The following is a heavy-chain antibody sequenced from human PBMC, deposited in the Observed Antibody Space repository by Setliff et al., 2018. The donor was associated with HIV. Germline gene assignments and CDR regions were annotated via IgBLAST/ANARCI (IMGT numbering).Heavy chain of an antibody. J-gene: IGHJ5*02. CDR3: ARARFQGIVTAVGPRDTCLDP. V-gene: IGHV1-18*01. CDR1: GYNSINYG. Sequence: ASVKVSCKASGYNSINYGISWVRQAPGKGLEWMGWISAYNGNTDYAPRLLGRVTMTTDTFTSTAYMELRSLSSDDTAVYYCARARFQGIVTAVGPRDTCLDPWGQGTRVTVSS. D-gene: IGHD1-26*01. CDR2: ISAYNGNT.